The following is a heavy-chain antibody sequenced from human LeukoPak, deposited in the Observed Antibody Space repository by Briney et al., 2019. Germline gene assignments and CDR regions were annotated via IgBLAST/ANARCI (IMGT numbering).Heavy chain of an antibody. V-gene: IGHV1-8*01. Sequence: VASVKVCCKASGYTFTSYDINWVRQATGQGLEWMGWMNPNSGNTAYAQKFQGRFTMTRNTSISTAYMELSNLRSEDTAVYYCAREPIVGATRYWFDPWGQGTLVTVSS. CDR3: AREPIVGATRYWFDP. CDR2: MNPNSGNT. J-gene: IGHJ5*02. CDR1: GYTFTSYD. D-gene: IGHD1-26*01.